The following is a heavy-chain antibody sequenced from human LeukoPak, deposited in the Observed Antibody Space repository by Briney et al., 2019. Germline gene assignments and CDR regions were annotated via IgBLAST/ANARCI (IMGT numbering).Heavy chain of an antibody. CDR3: ARDAAGIAAAGGAEYFQH. J-gene: IGHJ1*01. CDR2: INTNTGNP. V-gene: IGHV7-4-1*02. CDR1: GYTFTSYA. Sequence: ASVKVSCKASGYTFTSYAMNWVRQAPGQGLEWMGWINTNTGNPTYAQGFTGRFVFSLDTSVSTAYLQISSLKAEDTAVYYCARDAAGIAAAGGAEYFQHWGQGTLVTVSS. D-gene: IGHD6-13*01.